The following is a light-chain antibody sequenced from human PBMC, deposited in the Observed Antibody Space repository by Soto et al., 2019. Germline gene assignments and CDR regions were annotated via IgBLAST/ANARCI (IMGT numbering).Light chain of an antibody. Sequence: QLVLTQPPSASGTPGQRVTISCSGSSSNIGSNTVNWYQQLPGTAPKLLIYSNNQRPSGVPDRFSGSKSGTSASLVISGLQSEDEADYYCAAWDDSLTVVFGGGTKLTVL. J-gene: IGLJ2*01. CDR3: AAWDDSLTVV. CDR1: SSNIGSNT. V-gene: IGLV1-44*01. CDR2: SNN.